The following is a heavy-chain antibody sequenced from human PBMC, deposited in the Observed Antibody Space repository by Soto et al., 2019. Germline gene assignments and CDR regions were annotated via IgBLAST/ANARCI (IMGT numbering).Heavy chain of an antibody. CDR3: ARGAYYGDYVLFWFDP. D-gene: IGHD4-17*01. J-gene: IGHJ5*02. Sequence: QAQLVQSGAEVKKPGSSVKVSCKASGGTFSGYAISWVRQAPGQGLEWMGGIIPLFGTVNYTQKFQGRVTFTADKSTNTAYMELNSLRSEDTAGYYCARGAYYGDYVLFWFDPWGQGTLVTVSS. CDR1: GGTFSGYA. CDR2: IIPLFGTV. V-gene: IGHV1-69*06.